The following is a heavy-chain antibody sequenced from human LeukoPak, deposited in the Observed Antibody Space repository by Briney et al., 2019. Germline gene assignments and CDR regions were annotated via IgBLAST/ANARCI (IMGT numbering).Heavy chain of an antibody. CDR1: GYTFTSYG. CDR2: ISAYNSNT. CDR3: ARDCSSTSCYWNYYYGMDV. V-gene: IGHV1-18*01. D-gene: IGHD2-2*01. J-gene: IGHJ6*02. Sequence: ASVKVSCKASGYTFTSYGISWVRQAPGQGLEWMGWISAYNSNTNYAQKLQGRVTMTTDTSTSTAYMELRSLRSDDTAVYYCARDCSSTSCYWNYYYGMDVWGQGTTVTVSS.